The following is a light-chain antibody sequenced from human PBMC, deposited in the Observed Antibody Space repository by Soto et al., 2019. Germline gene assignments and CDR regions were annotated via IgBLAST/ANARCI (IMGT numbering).Light chain of an antibody. J-gene: IGKJ1*01. CDR3: QQYNNWPRT. Sequence: DIQMTQSPSTLSGSVGDRVTITCRASQTISSWLAWYQQKPGKAPKLLIYKASTLKSGVPSRFSGSGSGTEFTLTLSSLQPDDFAVYYCQQYNNWPRTVGQGTKVDIK. V-gene: IGKV1-5*03. CDR1: QTISSW. CDR2: KAS.